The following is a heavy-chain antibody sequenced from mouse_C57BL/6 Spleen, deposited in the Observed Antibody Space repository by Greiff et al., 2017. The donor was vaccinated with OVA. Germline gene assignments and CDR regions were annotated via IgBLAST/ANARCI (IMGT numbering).Heavy chain of an antibody. CDR2: IDPSASYT. CDR3: ARRTYYSNLYAMDY. J-gene: IGHJ4*01. Sequence: VQLQQPGAELVMPGASVKLSCKASGYTFTSYWMHWVKQRPGQGLEWIGEIDPSASYTNYNQKFKGKSTLTVDKYSSPAYMQLSSLTSEDSAVYYGARRTYYSNLYAMDYWGQGTSVTVSS. CDR1: GYTFTSYW. D-gene: IGHD2-5*01. V-gene: IGHV1-69*01.